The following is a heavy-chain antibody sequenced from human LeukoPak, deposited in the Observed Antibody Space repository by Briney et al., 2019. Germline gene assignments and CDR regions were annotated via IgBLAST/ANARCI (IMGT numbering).Heavy chain of an antibody. D-gene: IGHD3-16*02. V-gene: IGHV3-7*01. CDR2: IKQDGSEK. J-gene: IGHJ5*02. CDR1: GFTFSSYW. CDR3: ATGYRRFDP. Sequence: GGSLRLSCAASGFTFSSYWMSWVRQAPGKGLEGVANIKQDGSEKYYVGSVKGRFTISRDNAKNSLYLQMNSLRAEDTAVYYCATGYRRFDPWGQGTLVTVSS.